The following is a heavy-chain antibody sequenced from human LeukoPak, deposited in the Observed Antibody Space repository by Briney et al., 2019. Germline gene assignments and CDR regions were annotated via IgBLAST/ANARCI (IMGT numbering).Heavy chain of an antibody. V-gene: IGHV4-30-4*07. Sequence: SETLSLTCGVSGVSISSGGYSWRWIRQPPGKGLEWIGYIYYSGNTYYNPSLKSRVTTSVDTSKNQFSLKLSSLTAADTAIYYCARARELRLWYFDVWGRGTLVTVSS. CDR3: ARARELRLWYFDV. CDR2: IYYSGNT. J-gene: IGHJ2*01. CDR1: GVSISSGGYS. D-gene: IGHD1-7*01.